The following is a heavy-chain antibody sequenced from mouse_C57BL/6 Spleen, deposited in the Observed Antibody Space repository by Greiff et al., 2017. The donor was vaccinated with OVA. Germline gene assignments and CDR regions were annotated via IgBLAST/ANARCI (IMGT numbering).Heavy chain of an antibody. CDR1: GYTFTSYW. CDR2: INPSNGGT. Sequence: QVQLKQPGTELVKPGASVKLSCKASGYTFTSYWMHWVKQRPGQGLEWIGNINPSNGGTNYNEKFKSKATLTVDKSSSTAYMQLSSLTSEDSAVYYCARSYYGSSPPYAMDYWGQGTSVTVSS. D-gene: IGHD1-1*01. CDR3: ARSYYGSSPPYAMDY. J-gene: IGHJ4*01. V-gene: IGHV1-53*01.